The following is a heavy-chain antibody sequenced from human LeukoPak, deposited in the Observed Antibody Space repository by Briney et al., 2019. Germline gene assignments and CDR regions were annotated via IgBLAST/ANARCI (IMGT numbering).Heavy chain of an antibody. CDR1: GYSFTSYW. CDR2: IYPGDSDT. Sequence: PGESLKISCKGSGYSFTSYWIGWVRQMPGKGLEWMGIIYPGDSDTRYSPSFQGQVTISADKSISTAYLQWSSLKASDTAMYYCARHRSLVQLGLSWFDPWGQGTLVTVSS. D-gene: IGHD1-1*01. V-gene: IGHV5-51*01. J-gene: IGHJ5*02. CDR3: ARHRSLVQLGLSWFDP.